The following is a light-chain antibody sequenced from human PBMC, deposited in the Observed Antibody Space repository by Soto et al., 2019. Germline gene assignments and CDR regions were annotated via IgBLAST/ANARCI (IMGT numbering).Light chain of an antibody. CDR2: DAS. CDR3: QHHNTYLWT. Sequence: DIQMTQSPSTLSASVGDTVTITCRASQSISSRLAWYQQKPGQAPRVLMYDASSLQTGVPSRFSGSGFGTKFTLTISSLQPDDFATNYCQHHNTYLWTFGQGTKVDIK. J-gene: IGKJ1*01. V-gene: IGKV1-5*01. CDR1: QSISSR.